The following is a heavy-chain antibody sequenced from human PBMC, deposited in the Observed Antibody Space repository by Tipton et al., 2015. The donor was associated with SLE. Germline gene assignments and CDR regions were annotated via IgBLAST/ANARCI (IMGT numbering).Heavy chain of an antibody. CDR2: INHSGST. J-gene: IGHJ3*02. V-gene: IGHV4-34*01. CDR3: ARDDGGAFDI. CDR1: GGSFSGYY. Sequence: TLSLTCAVYGGSFSGYYWSWIRQPPGKGLAWIGEINHSGSTNYNPSLKSRVTISVDTSKNQFSLKLSSVTAADTAVYYCARDDGGAFDIWGQGTMVTVSS. D-gene: IGHD3-16*01.